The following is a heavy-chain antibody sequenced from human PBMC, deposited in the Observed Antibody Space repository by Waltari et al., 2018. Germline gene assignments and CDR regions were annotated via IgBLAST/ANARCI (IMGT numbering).Heavy chain of an antibody. J-gene: IGHJ4*02. CDR3: ATKRESSASGFDY. Sequence: QLQLQESGPGLVKPSETLSFTCTVSGGSISSSSYYWGWIRQPPGKGLEWIGSIYYSGSTYYNPSLKRRVTISVDTSKNQVSLKLSSVTAADTAVYYCATKRESSASGFDYWGQGTLVTVSS. V-gene: IGHV4-39*01. CDR1: GGSISSSSYY. CDR2: IYYSGST. D-gene: IGHD6-19*01.